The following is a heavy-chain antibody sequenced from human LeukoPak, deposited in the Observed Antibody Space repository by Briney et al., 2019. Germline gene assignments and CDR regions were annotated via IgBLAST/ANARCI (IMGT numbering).Heavy chain of an antibody. D-gene: IGHD1-26*01. V-gene: IGHV4-34*01. CDR1: GGSFSGNF. J-gene: IGHJ4*02. CDR2: SNGSGIT. Sequence: SETLSLTCAVYGGSFSGNFWIWIRQPPGKGLEWIGESNGSGITNYNPSLKSRVTISVDTSKNQISLKLSFVTAADTAVYYCARKAVGATSNYFDYWGQGTLVTVSS. CDR3: ARKAVGATSNYFDY.